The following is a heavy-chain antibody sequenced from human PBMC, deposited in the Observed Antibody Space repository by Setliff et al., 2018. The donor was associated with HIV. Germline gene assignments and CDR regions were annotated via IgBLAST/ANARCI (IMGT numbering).Heavy chain of an antibody. CDR1: GFSFNTYN. V-gene: IGHV3-7*01. J-gene: IGHJ4*02. Sequence: LRLSCTASGFSFNTYNMSWVRQAPGKGLEWVANIKEDGGEKWYVDSVKGRFTISRDNSKNTLALQMTSLRVEDTAAYYCAKDYFSGYDFRYFFDYWGQGALVTVSS. CDR2: IKEDGGEK. CDR3: AKDYFSGYDFRYFFDY. D-gene: IGHD5-12*01.